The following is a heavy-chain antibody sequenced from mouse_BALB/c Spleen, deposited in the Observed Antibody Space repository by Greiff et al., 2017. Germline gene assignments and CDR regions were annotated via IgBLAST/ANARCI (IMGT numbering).Heavy chain of an antibody. V-gene: IGHV5-6*03. Sequence: DVKLVESGGGLVQPGGSLKLSCAASGFTFSSYTMSWVRQTPDKRLEWVATISSGGSYTYYPDSVKGRFTISRDNAKNTLYLQMSSLKSEDTAMYYCARHGDYDGAWFAYWGQGTLVTVSA. CDR3: ARHGDYDGAWFAY. CDR2: ISSGGSYT. J-gene: IGHJ3*01. D-gene: IGHD2-4*01. CDR1: GFTFSSYT.